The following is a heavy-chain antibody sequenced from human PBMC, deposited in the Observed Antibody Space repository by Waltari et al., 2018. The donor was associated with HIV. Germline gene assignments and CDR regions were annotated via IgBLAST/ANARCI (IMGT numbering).Heavy chain of an antibody. D-gene: IGHD1-26*01. V-gene: IGHV4-39*07. J-gene: IGHJ4*02. CDR3: AVGATDAGPFTPLPNIDY. CDR1: GGSISSSSYY. Sequence: QLQLQESGPGLVKPSETLSLTCTVSGGSISSSSYYWGWIRQPPGKGLEWIGSIYYSGSTYYNPSLKSRVTISVDTSKNQFSLKLSSVTAADTAVYYCAVGATDAGPFTPLPNIDYWGQGTLVTVSS. CDR2: IYYSGST.